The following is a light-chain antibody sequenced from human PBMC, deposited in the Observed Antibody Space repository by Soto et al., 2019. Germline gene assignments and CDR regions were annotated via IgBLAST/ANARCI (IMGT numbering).Light chain of an antibody. CDR1: QSISDT. CDR3: QQHDSWPRT. J-gene: IGKJ1*01. CDR2: GAS. V-gene: IGKV3-15*01. Sequence: EIVMTQSPATLSVSPGGRATLSCRASQSISDTLAWYQQRPGQAPRLLIHGASTRATGVPAKVSGSGSGTEFTLTISSLQSEDFAVYYCQQHDSWPRTFGQGTKVDIK.